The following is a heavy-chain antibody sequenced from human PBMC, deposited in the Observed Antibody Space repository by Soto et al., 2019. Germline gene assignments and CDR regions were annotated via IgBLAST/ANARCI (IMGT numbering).Heavy chain of an antibody. D-gene: IGHD5-12*01. Sequence: SETLSLTCTVSGGSISSGGYYWSWIRQHPGKGLEWIGYIYYSGSTYYNPSLKSRVTISVDTSKNQFSLKLSSVTAADTAVYYCARAEGEYSGYEGYYFDYSGQGTLVTVSS. CDR3: ARAEGEYSGYEGYYFDY. V-gene: IGHV4-31*03. J-gene: IGHJ4*02. CDR2: IYYSGST. CDR1: GGSISSGGYY.